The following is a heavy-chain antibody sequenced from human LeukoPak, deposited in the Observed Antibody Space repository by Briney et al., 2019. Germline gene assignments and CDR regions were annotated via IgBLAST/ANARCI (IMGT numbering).Heavy chain of an antibody. Sequence: SETLSLTCTVSGGSISSSSYYWGWIRRPPGKGLEWIGSIYYSGSTYYNPSLKSRVTISVDTSKNQFSLKLSSVTAADTAVYYCARHGRELWFGYYYYYMDVWGKGTTVTVSS. J-gene: IGHJ6*03. V-gene: IGHV4-39*07. CDR3: ARHGRELWFGYYYYYMDV. D-gene: IGHD3-10*01. CDR2: IYYSGST. CDR1: GGSISSSSYY.